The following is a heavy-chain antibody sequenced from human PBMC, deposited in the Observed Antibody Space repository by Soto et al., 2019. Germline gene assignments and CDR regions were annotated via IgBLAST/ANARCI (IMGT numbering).Heavy chain of an antibody. CDR2: INHSGST. CDR1: GGSFSCYY. J-gene: IGHJ4*02. V-gene: IGHV4-34*01. D-gene: IGHD2-21*02. Sequence: PSETLSLTCGVYGGSFSCYYWIWIRQPPGKGLEWIGEINHSGSTNYNPSLKSRVTISVDTSKNQFSLKLSSVTAADTAVYYCARVGKTYCGGDCYHYYFDYWGQGTLVTVSS. CDR3: ARVGKTYCGGDCYHYYFDY.